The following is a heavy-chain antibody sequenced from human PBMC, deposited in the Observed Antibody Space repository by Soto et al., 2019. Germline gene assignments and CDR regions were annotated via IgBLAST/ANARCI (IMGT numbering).Heavy chain of an antibody. D-gene: IGHD2-2*03. V-gene: IGHV4-31*03. Sequence: QVQLQESGPGLVKPSQTLSLTCTVSGGSISSGGYYWRWIRQPPGKGLEWIGYIYYSGSTYSNPSLKSRVTISVDTSKNQFSLKLSSVTAADTAVYYCARTGERWILGYYFDYWGQGTLVTVSS. CDR2: IYYSGST. J-gene: IGHJ4*02. CDR1: GGSISSGGYY. CDR3: ARTGERWILGYYFDY.